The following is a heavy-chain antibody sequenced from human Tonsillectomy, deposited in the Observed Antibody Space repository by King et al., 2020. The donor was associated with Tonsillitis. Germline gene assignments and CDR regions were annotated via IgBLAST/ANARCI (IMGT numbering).Heavy chain of an antibody. D-gene: IGHD2-2*01. CDR1: GVSLNTSGVG. Sequence: ITLKESGPTLVKPTQTLTLTCTFSGVSLNTSGVGGGWIRQPPGKALECLALIYWDDDKRHSPTLKNRLTITKDTPKNQGGLTMTNMDPVDSATYYCAHTCCSSTDCRNWFDPWGQGTLVTVSS. V-gene: IGHV2-5*02. CDR2: IYWDDDK. CDR3: AHTCCSSTDCRNWFDP. J-gene: IGHJ5*02.